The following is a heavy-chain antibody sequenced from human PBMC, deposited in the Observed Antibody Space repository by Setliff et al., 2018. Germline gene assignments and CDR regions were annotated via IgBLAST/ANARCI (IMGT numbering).Heavy chain of an antibody. Sequence: PGGSLRLSCAASGINFSSHGMDWVRQAPGKGLEWVAVIWDDGGNKYHADSVKGRFTISRDNSKNTLYLQMNSPRPEDTAVYYCARTCSGSGCYAGLESWGQGTPVTVSS. CDR3: ARTCSGSGCYAGLES. D-gene: IGHD2-15*01. J-gene: IGHJ4*02. CDR1: GINFSSHG. CDR2: IWDDGGNK. V-gene: IGHV3-33*01.